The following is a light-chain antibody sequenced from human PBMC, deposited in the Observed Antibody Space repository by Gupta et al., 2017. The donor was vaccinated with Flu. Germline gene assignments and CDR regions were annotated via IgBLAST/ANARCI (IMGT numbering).Light chain of an antibody. CDR1: SSNIVAGHN. J-gene: IGLJ3*02. CDR2: ANN. CDR3: QSYDNTLDSSL. V-gene: IGLV1-40*01. Sequence: QSACTQPPSVSGAPARRSTFPRTGSSSNIVAGHNVHRYQLRPATAPKLLSYANNNRPTGVPDRFSGSKSGNSASLAISGLQSEDGADYYCQSYDNTLDSSLFGGGTKFTVL.